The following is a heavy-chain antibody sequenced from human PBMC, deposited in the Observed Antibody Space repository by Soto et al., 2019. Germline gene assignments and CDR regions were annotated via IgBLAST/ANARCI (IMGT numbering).Heavy chain of an antibody. J-gene: IGHJ6*04. D-gene: IGHD3-22*01. CDR3: ARTPRYATMIV. Sequence: GGSLRLSCAASGFTFYNYVMSWGRQAPGKGLEWVSAITGGSADTYYADSVKGRFTISRDNAKNSLYLQMNSLRAEDTAVYYCARTPRYATMIVWGKGTTVTVSS. CDR2: ITGGSADT. CDR1: GFTFYNYV. V-gene: IGHV3-23*01.